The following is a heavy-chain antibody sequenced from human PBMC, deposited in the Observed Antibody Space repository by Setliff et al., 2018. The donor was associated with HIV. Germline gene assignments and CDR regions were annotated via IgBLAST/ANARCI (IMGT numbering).Heavy chain of an antibody. D-gene: IGHD3-16*01. CDR2: IKTRADGGAA. Sequence: PGGSLRLSCAASGFTFSNYWMSWVRQAPGKGLECLGRIKTRADGGAADSAEPVKGRFTISRDDSKSTLYLQMNSLKTEDTAVYYCVAVTSLGGFKVLGSWGQGTLVTVSS. J-gene: IGHJ4*02. CDR3: VAVTSLGGFKVLGS. V-gene: IGHV3-15*01. CDR1: GFTFSNYW.